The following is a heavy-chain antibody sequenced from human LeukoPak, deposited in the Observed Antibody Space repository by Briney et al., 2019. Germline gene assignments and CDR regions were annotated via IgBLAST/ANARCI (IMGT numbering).Heavy chain of an antibody. J-gene: IGHJ6*03. CDR3: ARGGIGYYYMDV. Sequence: SETLSLTCIVSGASVSSSSYYWGWIRQPPGEGLEWIGYVYKSGSTYYNPSLKSRVTISLDTSRNQISLKLTSVIAADRAVYYCARGGIGYYYMDVWGNGTTVTVSS. V-gene: IGHV4-61*01. CDR1: GASVSSSSYY. CDR2: VYKSGST. D-gene: IGHD3-16*01.